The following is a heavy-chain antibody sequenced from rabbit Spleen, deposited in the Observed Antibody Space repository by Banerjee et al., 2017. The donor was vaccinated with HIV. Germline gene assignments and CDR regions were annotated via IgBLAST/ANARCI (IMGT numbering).Heavy chain of an antibody. Sequence: QEQLVESGGGLGQPEGSLTLTCTASGFSFSDKAVMCWVRQAPGKGLEWIACINVVTGKAVYASWAKGRFTFSKTSSTTVTLQMTSLTAADTATYFCARDFLDNGGPPYWDLWGPGSLVTVS. J-gene: IGHJ6*01. V-gene: IGHV1S45*01. CDR3: ARDFLDNGGPPYWDL. D-gene: IGHD2-1*01. CDR1: GFSFSDKAV. CDR2: INVVTGKA.